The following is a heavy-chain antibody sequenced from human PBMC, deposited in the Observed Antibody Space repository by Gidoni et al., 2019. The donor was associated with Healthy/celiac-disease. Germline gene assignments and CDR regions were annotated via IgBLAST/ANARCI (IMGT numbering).Heavy chain of an antibody. Sequence: QVQLQQWGAGLLKPSETLSLTCAVYGGAFSGYYWSWIRQPPGKGLEWMGEINHSGSTNYNPSLKIRVTISVDTSQNQFSLKLSSVTAADTAVYYCARQSRGYSSSWRPGAFDIWGQGTMVTVSS. CDR2: INHSGST. CDR3: ARQSRGYSSSWRPGAFDI. J-gene: IGHJ3*02. V-gene: IGHV4-34*01. D-gene: IGHD6-13*01. CDR1: GGAFSGYY.